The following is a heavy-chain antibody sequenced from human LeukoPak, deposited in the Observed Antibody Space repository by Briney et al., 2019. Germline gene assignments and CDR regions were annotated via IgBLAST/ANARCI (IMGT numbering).Heavy chain of an antibody. CDR2: INSDGSST. Sequence: PGGSLRLSCAASGFTFSSYWMHWVRQVPGKGLVWVSRINSDGSSTSYADSVKGRFTISRDNAKNMLYLQMNSLRAEDTAVYYCARADYHGSGSYYPDWGQGTLVTVSS. D-gene: IGHD3-10*01. V-gene: IGHV3-74*01. CDR1: GFTFSSYW. J-gene: IGHJ4*02. CDR3: ARADYHGSGSYYPD.